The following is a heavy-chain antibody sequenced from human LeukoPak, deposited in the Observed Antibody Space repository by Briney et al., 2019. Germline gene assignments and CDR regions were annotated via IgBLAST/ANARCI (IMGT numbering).Heavy chain of an antibody. Sequence: GGSLRLSCAASGFSFSDYEMNWVRQAPGKGLEWLSYIGFRVSTIHYADSVKGRFTISRDNAEKTLYLQMNSLRGEDTAVYYCARDGGRLADFYFDSWGQGCLVTVSS. V-gene: IGHV3-48*03. CDR1: GFSFSDYE. D-gene: IGHD3-3*01. CDR3: ARDGGRLADFYFDS. J-gene: IGHJ4*02. CDR2: IGFRVSTI.